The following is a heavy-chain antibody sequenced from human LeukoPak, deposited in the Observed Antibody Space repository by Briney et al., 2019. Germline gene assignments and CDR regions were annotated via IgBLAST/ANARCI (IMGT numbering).Heavy chain of an antibody. J-gene: IGHJ6*03. CDR1: GITFSSYG. CDR2: IRYDGSNK. V-gene: IGHV3-30*02. Sequence: GRSLRLSFGASGITFSSYGMHWVRQAPGKGLEWVAFIRYDGSNKYYADSVKGQFTISRDNSKNTLYLQMNSLRAEDTAVYYCAKDTRDGYKFDYYYMDVWGKGTTVTISS. D-gene: IGHD5-24*01. CDR3: AKDTRDGYKFDYYYMDV.